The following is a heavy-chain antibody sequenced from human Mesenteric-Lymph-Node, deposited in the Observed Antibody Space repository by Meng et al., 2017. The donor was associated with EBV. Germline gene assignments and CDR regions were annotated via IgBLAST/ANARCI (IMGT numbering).Heavy chain of an antibody. V-gene: IGHV2-5*02. CDR1: GFSLSTSGVG. Sequence: MPLKESGHTLVIPTQTLTLTCTFSGFSLSTSGVGVGWSRQPPGKALEWLGFIYWDDDKRYSPSLKSRLNITKDTSKKQVVLSLTNMYAVDTATYYCVYGPIFGVWGQGTLVTVSS. CDR2: IYWDDDK. J-gene: IGHJ4*02. CDR3: VYGPIFGV. D-gene: IGHD3-3*01.